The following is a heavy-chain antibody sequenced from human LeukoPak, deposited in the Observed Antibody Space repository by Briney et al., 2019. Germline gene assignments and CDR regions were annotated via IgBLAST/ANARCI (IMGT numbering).Heavy chain of an antibody. Sequence: ASVKVSCKASGYTFTSYGISWVRQAPGQGLEWMGWISAYNGNTNYAQKLQGRVTMTTDTSTSTAYMELSSLRSEDTAVYYCASRYCSSTSCYVPAHYYYGMDVWGQGTTVTVSS. CDR2: ISAYNGNT. D-gene: IGHD2-2*01. CDR1: GYTFTSYG. CDR3: ASRYCSSTSCYVPAHYYYGMDV. V-gene: IGHV1-18*01. J-gene: IGHJ6*02.